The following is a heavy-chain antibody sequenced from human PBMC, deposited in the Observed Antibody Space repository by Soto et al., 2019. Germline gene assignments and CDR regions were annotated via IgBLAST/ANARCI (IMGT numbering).Heavy chain of an antibody. J-gene: IGHJ4*02. D-gene: IGHD2-15*01. CDR3: ARFVLGYCSGGSCPSHDY. Sequence: SETLSLTCTVSGGSISSGDYCWSWIRQPPGKGLEWIGYIYYSGSTYYNPSLKSRVTISVDTSKNQFSLKLSSVTAADTAVYYCARFVLGYCSGGSCPSHDYWGQGTLVTVSS. V-gene: IGHV4-30-4*01. CDR1: GGSISSGDYC. CDR2: IYYSGST.